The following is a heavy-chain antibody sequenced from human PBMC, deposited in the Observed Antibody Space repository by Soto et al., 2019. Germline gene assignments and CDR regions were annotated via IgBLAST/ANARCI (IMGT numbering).Heavy chain of an antibody. J-gene: IGHJ5*02. CDR1: GFSFSSYA. CDR3: ARDMYSSDYFVKWFEP. V-gene: IGHV3-30-3*01. Sequence: QVRLVESGGGVVQPGRSLRLSCTASGFSFSSYAMYWFRQPPGKGLEWVAVIYHDGINKHYADSVKGRVTVSRDNSNHSMDLQLNSLRGEDKAMYYCARDMYSSDYFVKWFEPWGQGTLVTVSS. D-gene: IGHD6-19*01. CDR2: IYHDGINK.